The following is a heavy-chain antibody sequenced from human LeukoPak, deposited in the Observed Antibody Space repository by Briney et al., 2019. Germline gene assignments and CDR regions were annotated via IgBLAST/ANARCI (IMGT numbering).Heavy chain of an antibody. Sequence: SETLSLTCAVYGGSFSGYYWSWIRQPPGKGLEWIGEINHSGSINYNPSLKSRVTISVDTSKNQFSLKLSSVTAADTAVYYCARARSGKWGFDYWGQGTLVTVSS. J-gene: IGHJ4*02. D-gene: IGHD1-26*01. CDR2: INHSGSI. CDR3: ARARSGKWGFDY. V-gene: IGHV4-34*01. CDR1: GGSFSGYY.